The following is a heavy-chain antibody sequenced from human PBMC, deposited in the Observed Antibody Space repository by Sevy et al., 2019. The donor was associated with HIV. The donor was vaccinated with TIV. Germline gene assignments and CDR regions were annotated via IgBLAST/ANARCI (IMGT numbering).Heavy chain of an antibody. J-gene: IGHJ6*02. D-gene: IGHD3-16*01. CDR1: GFTFSSYA. Sequence: GGSLRLSCAASGFTFSSYAMHWVRQAPGKGLEWVAVISDDGNNKYYADSVKYRFTIYSDNSKNTLYLQMNSLGAEDKDVSYCARDGSSGVLFLNDYYCFGMDVWGQGTTVTVSS. CDR2: ISDDGNNK. V-gene: IGHV3-30*04. CDR3: ARDGSSGVLFLNDYYCFGMDV.